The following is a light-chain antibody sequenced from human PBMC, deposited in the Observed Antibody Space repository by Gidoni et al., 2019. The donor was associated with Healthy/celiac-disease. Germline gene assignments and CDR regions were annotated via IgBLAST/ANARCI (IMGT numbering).Light chain of an antibody. CDR3: YSTDSSGNHRV. V-gene: IGLV3-10*01. CDR2: EDS. Sequence: SYALTPPPSVSVSPGQTARITCSGDAFPKKYAYWYQHKSGQAPVLVIYEDSKRPSVIPERFSGSSSGTMATWTISGAQVEDEADYYCYSTDSSGNHRVFGGGTKLTVI. J-gene: IGLJ3*02. CDR1: AFPKKY.